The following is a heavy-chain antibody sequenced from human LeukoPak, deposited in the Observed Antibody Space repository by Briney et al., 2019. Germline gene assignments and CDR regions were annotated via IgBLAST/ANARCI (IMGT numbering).Heavy chain of an antibody. D-gene: IGHD4-11*01. CDR3: AAGPSSNGHQLPY. J-gene: IGHJ4*02. CDR2: MSSDSTRS. Sequence: GGSLRLSCEASGFTFSGYWVHWVRQAPGKGLVWVSRMSSDSTRSSHADSVKGRFTISRDNAKKMEYLQMNSLRVEDSAVYYCAAGPSSNGHQLPYWGQGTLVTVSS. V-gene: IGHV3-74*01. CDR1: GFTFSGYW.